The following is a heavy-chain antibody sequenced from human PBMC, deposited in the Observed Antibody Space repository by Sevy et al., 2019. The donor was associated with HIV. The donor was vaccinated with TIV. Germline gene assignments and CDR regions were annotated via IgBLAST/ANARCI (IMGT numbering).Heavy chain of an antibody. CDR2: IWYDGSNK. V-gene: IGHV3-33*01. D-gene: IGHD3-22*01. J-gene: IGHJ4*02. CDR3: ARGPANYYDSSGYYGHFDY. CDR1: GFTFSSYG. Sequence: GGSLRLSCAASGFTFSSYGMHWVRQAPDKGLEWVAVIWYDGSNKYYADSVKGRFTISRDNSKNTLYLQMNSLRAEDTAVYYCARGPANYYDSSGYYGHFDYWGQGTLVTVSS.